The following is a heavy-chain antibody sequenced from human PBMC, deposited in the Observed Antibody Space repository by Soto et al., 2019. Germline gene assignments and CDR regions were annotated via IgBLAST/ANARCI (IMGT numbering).Heavy chain of an antibody. CDR3: ARGRYGDY. Sequence: QVHLVQSGAEVKKPGASVKVSCKGSGYAFTTYGVTWVPQAPGQGLEWMGWISAHNGNTNYAQKLQGRVTVTRDTSTITAYMELRSLRSDDTAVYYCARGRYGDYWGQGALVTVSS. D-gene: IGHD1-1*01. CDR2: ISAHNGNT. J-gene: IGHJ4*02. V-gene: IGHV1-18*01. CDR1: GYAFTTYG.